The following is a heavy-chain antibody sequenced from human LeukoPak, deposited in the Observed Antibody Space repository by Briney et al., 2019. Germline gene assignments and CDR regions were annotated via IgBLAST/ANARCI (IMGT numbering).Heavy chain of an antibody. J-gene: IGHJ6*02. CDR3: ARDAYYDALGVYYGLDV. V-gene: IGHV4-59*01. Sequence: PSETLSLTCTVSGGTINSYYWTWVRQPPGKGLEWIGSIYSTGNTNYNPSLKSRVTISIDTSMHQFYLSLSSVTAADTAVYYCARDAYYDALGVYYGLDVWGQGTTVTVSS. CDR1: GGTINSYY. D-gene: IGHD3-22*01. CDR2: IYSTGNT.